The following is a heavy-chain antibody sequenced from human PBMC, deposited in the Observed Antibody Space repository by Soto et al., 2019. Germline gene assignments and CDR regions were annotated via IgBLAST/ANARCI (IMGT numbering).Heavy chain of an antibody. J-gene: IGHJ4*02. Sequence: GASVKVSCKASGGTVSSYAISWVRQAPGQGREWMGGIIPIFGTANYAKKFQGRVTISADESTSTAYMELSSLRSEDTAVYYCARECVYSGYDYRPPYYYCYYWGTGPLVTASS. CDR1: GGTVSSYA. D-gene: IGHD5-12*01. CDR3: ARECVYSGYDYRPPYYYCYY. CDR2: IIPIFGTA. V-gene: IGHV1-69*13.